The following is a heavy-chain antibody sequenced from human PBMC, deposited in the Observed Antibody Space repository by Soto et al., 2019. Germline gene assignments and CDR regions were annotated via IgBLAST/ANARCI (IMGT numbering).Heavy chain of an antibody. Sequence: SETLSLTCTVSGGSISSSSYYWGWIRQPPGKGLEWIGSIYYSGSTYYNPSLKSRVTISVDTSKNQFSLKLSSVTAADTAVYYCARQTLLYCSSTSCFDFFDYWGQGTLVTVSS. CDR2: IYYSGST. J-gene: IGHJ4*02. D-gene: IGHD2-2*01. V-gene: IGHV4-39*01. CDR3: ARQTLLYCSSTSCFDFFDY. CDR1: GGSISSSSYY.